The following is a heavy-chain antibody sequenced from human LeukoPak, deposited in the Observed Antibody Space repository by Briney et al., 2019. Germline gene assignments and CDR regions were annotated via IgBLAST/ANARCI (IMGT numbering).Heavy chain of an antibody. CDR2: INPNSGGT. CDR3: ARDRTGYSSGWEDNDY. V-gene: IGHV1-2*02. J-gene: IGHJ4*02. D-gene: IGHD6-19*01. Sequence: ASVKVSCKASGYTFTGYYMHWVRQAPGQGLEWMGWINPNSGGTNYAQKFQGRVTMTRDTSISTAYMELSRLRSDDTAVYYCARDRTGYSSGWEDNDYWGQGTLVTVSS. CDR1: GYTFTGYY.